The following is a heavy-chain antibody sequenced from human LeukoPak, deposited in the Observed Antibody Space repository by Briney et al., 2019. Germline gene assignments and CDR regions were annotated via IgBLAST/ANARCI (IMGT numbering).Heavy chain of an antibody. J-gene: IGHJ4*02. V-gene: IGHV3-23*01. D-gene: IGHD1-26*01. Sequence: GGSLRLSCAASGFTFSSYAMSWVRQAPGKGLEWVSAISGSGGSTYYADSVKGRFTISRDNPKNTLYLQVNSLRAEDTAVYYCAKDSWEVGATSEIDYWGQGTLVTVSS. CDR3: AKDSWEVGATSEIDY. CDR2: ISGSGGST. CDR1: GFTFSSYA.